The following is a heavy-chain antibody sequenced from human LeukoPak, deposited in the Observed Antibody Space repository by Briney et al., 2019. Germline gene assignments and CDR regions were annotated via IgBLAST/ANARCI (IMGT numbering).Heavy chain of an antibody. J-gene: IGHJ4*01. D-gene: IGHD3-22*01. CDR2: IKEDGSEK. Sequence: GGSLRLSCAASGFSFSSYWMTWVRQAPGKGLEWVANIKEDGSEKYYVDSVKGRFTIFRDNARNALYLQMNSLRAEDTAVYYCARTPPARDTIGYIDYWGHGTLVTVSS. V-gene: IGHV3-7*01. CDR1: GFSFSSYW. CDR3: ARTPPARDTIGYIDY.